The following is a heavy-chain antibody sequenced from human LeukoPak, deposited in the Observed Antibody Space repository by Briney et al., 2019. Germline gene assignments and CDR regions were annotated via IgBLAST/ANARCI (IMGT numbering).Heavy chain of an antibody. J-gene: IGHJ3*02. CDR2: TYYRSRWGN. CDR1: GDSVSNNIAT. D-gene: IGHD6-6*01. CDR3: VRGSSSSVAFDI. V-gene: IGHV6-1*01. Sequence: SQTLSLTCAISGDSVSNNIATWNWVRQSPSRGLEWLGRTYYRSRWGNDYAISVKGRITINPDTSRNQFSLQLNSVTPEDTAVYYCVRGSSSSVAFDIWGQGTMVTVSS.